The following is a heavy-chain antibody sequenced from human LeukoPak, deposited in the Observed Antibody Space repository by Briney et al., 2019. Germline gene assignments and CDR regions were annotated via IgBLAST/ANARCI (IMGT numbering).Heavy chain of an antibody. D-gene: IGHD7-27*01. CDR2: ISSSGNSL. V-gene: IGHV3-11*01. CDR1: GFTFRDYW. J-gene: IGHJ4*01. Sequence: GGSLRLSCAASGFTFRDYWMSWVRQAPGRGLEWVSYISSSGNSLDYADSVKGRFTISRDNAKTSLYLQVNSLRVEDTAIYYCVTENWGSFDYWGHGTLVTVSS. CDR3: VTENWGSFDY.